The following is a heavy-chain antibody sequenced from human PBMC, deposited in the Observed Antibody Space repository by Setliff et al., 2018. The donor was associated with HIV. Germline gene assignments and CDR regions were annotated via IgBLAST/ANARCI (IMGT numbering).Heavy chain of an antibody. V-gene: IGHV4-39*02. J-gene: IGHJ4*02. Sequence: SETLSLTCTVSGVSIGTTSHYWGFIRRPPGRGLEWIASVYYSGSDFYTPSLRRRLSISIDTSKNQFSLKLSSVTAADTAVYYCARDPSDGYGHFDYWGQGALVTVSS. CDR1: GVSIGTTSHY. D-gene: IGHD2-2*03. CDR2: VYYSGSD. CDR3: ARDPSDGYGHFDY.